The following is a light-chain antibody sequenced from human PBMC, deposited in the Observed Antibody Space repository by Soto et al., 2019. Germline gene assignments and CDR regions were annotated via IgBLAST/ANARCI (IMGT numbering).Light chain of an antibody. CDR3: QQYYNWPPMYT. CDR2: GAS. J-gene: IGKJ2*01. V-gene: IGKV3-15*01. Sequence: EMVMTQSPATLSVSPGERAILSCRASQSVSTNLAWYQHKPGQPPRLLFYGASTRATGIPARFSGSASGTEFTLTIGSLQSEDFAVYYCQQYYNWPPMYTFGQGTKLEIK. CDR1: QSVSTN.